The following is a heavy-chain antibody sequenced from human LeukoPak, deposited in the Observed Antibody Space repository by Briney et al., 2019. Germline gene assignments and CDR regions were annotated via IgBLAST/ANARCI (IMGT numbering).Heavy chain of an antibody. D-gene: IGHD2-21*02. V-gene: IGHV4-34*01. CDR2: INHSGST. J-gene: IGHJ4*02. CDR1: GGSFSGYY. CDR3: ARGVPGLCGGDCYYYFDY. Sequence: SETLSLTCAVYGGSFSGYYWRWIRQPPGKGLEWIGEINHSGSTNYNPSLKSRVTISVDTSKNQFSLKLSSVTAADTAVYYCARGVPGLCGGDCYYYFDYWGQGTLVTVSS.